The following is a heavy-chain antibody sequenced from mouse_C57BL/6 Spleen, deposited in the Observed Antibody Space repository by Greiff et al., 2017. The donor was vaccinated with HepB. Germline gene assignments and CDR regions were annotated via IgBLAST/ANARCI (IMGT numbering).Heavy chain of an antibody. CDR1: GYTFTSYG. V-gene: IGHV1-81*01. CDR2: IYPRSGNT. Sequence: QVQLQQSGAELARPGASVKLSCKASGYTFTSYGISWVKQRTGQGLVWIGEIYPRSGNTYYNEKFKGKATLTADKSSSTAYMELRSLTSEDSAVYFCARWGMALRGGYFDYWGQGTTLTVSS. D-gene: IGHD2-10*02. CDR3: ARWGMALRGGYFDY. J-gene: IGHJ2*01.